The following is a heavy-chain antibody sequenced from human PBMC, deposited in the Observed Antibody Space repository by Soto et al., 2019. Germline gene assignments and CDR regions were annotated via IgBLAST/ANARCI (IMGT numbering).Heavy chain of an antibody. CDR1: GYSFTSFG. V-gene: IGHV1-18*01. D-gene: IGHD6-13*01. Sequence: GSMEVSRKGSGYSFTSFGISWVRQAPGQGLEWMGWISAYNGNKKYAQKLQGRVTMTTDTSTSTAYMELRSLRSDDTAVYYCARDLGQQLVDYWG. J-gene: IGHJ4*01. CDR3: ARDLGQQLVDY. CDR2: ISAYNGNK.